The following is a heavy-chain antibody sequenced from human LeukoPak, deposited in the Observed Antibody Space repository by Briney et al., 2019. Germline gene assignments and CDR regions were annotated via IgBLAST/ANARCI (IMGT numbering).Heavy chain of an antibody. V-gene: IGHV3-74*01. CDR1: VFTFSSYW. J-gene: IGHJ4*02. Sequence: GGPLRLSCAASVFTFSSYWMYWVRQAPGKGRVWVSRINSDGKTTDYAESVKGRFTISRENAKNTLYLQMNSLRAEDTAVYYCARDASSGSYTQLGYWGQGTLVTVSS. D-gene: IGHD1-26*01. CDR3: ARDASSGSYTQLGY. CDR2: INSDGKTT.